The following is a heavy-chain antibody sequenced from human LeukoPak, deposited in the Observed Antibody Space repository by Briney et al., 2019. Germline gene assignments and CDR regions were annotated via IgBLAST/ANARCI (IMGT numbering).Heavy chain of an antibody. CDR3: AREEGTTRTTGPLFAFDI. J-gene: IGHJ3*02. D-gene: IGHD1-1*01. V-gene: IGHV1-2*02. CDR1: GYTFTGYY. Sequence: ASVKVSCKASGYTFTGYYMHWVRQAPGQGLEWMGWINPNSGGTNYAQKFQGRVTMTRDTSISTAYMELRRLRSDDTAVYYCAREEGTTRTTGPLFAFDIWGQGTMVTVSS. CDR2: INPNSGGT.